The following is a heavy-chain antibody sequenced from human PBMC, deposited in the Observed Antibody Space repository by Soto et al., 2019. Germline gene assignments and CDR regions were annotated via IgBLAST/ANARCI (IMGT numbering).Heavy chain of an antibody. Sequence: QVQLQESGPGLVKPSQTLSLRCTVSGGSLTRGFYWSWIRQHPGKGLEWIGYINYSGIPYYNPSLSRRVPXSXDXTKHPFAPNLRSVTAADTAVSSCARVATDDFWDFDLWGRGTLVTVSS. CDR2: INYSGIP. CDR1: GGSLTRGFY. D-gene: IGHD1-1*01. J-gene: IGHJ2*01. V-gene: IGHV4-31*03. CDR3: ARVATDDFWDFDL.